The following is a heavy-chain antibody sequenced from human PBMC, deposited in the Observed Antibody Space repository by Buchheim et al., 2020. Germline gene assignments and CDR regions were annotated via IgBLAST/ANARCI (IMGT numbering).Heavy chain of an antibody. CDR2: ISYDGSNK. CDR1: GFAFSSYA. J-gene: IGHJ4*02. V-gene: IGHV3-30-3*01. CDR3: VRYYGDYSLDY. Sequence: QVQLVESGGGVVQPGRSLRLSCAASGFAFSSYAMHWVRQAPGKGLEWVTVISYDGSNKYYADSVKGRFTTSRDNSQKSLHLQMNSLRAEDTAVYYCVRYYGDYSLDYWGQGTL. D-gene: IGHD4-17*01.